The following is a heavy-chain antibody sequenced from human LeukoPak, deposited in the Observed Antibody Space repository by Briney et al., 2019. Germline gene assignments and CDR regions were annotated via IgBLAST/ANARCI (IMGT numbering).Heavy chain of an antibody. J-gene: IGHJ4*02. CDR1: GFTFSSYA. V-gene: IGHV3-66*01. CDR3: ARGYDSSGYYPYYFDY. D-gene: IGHD3-22*01. CDR2: IYSGGST. Sequence: GGSLRLSCAASGFTFSSYAMSWVRQAPGKGLEWVSVIYSGGSTYYADSVKGRFTISRDNSKNTLYLQMNSLRAEDTAVYYCARGYDSSGYYPYYFDYWGQGTLVTVSS.